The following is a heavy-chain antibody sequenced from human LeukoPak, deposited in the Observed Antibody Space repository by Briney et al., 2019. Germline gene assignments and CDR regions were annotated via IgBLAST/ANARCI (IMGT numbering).Heavy chain of an antibody. J-gene: IGHJ5*02. Sequence: PSETLSLTCTVSGGSINYYYWMWIRQPPGKGLEWIGYIYYSGGTHYNPSLKSRVTMLVDTSKNQFSLKLTAVTAADTAVYYCAGLYYYDSSGSSRRVFDPWGQGTLVTVSS. CDR3: AGLYYYDSSGSSRRVFDP. CDR2: IYYSGGT. CDR1: GGSINYYY. D-gene: IGHD3-22*01. V-gene: IGHV4-59*01.